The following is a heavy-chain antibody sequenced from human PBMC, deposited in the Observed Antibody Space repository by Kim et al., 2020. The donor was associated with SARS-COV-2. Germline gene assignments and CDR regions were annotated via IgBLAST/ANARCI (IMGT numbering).Heavy chain of an antibody. CDR1: GFTFSSYA. CDR2: ISYDGSNK. D-gene: IGHD3-16*01. V-gene: IGHV3-30*04. CDR3: ANLPWGGGHTHSDY. Sequence: GGSLRHSCAASGFTFSSYAMHWVRQAPGKGLEWVAVISYDGSNKYYADSVKGRFTISRDNSKNTLYLQMNSMRAEDTAAYYCANLPWGGGHTHSDYWG. J-gene: IGHJ4*01.